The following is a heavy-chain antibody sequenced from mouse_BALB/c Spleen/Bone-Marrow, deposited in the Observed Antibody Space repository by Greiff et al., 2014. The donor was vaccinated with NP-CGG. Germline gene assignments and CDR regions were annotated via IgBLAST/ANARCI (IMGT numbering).Heavy chain of an antibody. D-gene: IGHD2-2*01. CDR3: TRSLYGNDGMDV. Sequence: QVQLQQSGAELVRPGASVALSCKASGYTFTDYEMHWVKQTPVHGLEWIGAIDPETGGTAHNQKFKGKATLTADKSSSTAYMELRSLTSEDSAVYDCTRSLYGNDGMDVWGQGTAVT. CDR2: IDPETGGT. J-gene: IGHJ4*01. CDR1: GYTFTDYE. V-gene: IGHV1-15*01.